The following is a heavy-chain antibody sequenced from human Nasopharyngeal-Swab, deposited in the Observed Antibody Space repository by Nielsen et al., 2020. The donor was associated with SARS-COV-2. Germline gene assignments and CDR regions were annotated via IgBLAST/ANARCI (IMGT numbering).Heavy chain of an antibody. J-gene: IGHJ3*02. Sequence: SVKVSCKASGFTFTSSAVQWVRQARGQRLEWIGWIVVGSGNTNYAQKFQGRVTITADKSTSTAYMELSSLRSEDTAVYYCARGDTIFGKGSYDAFDIWGQGTMVTVSS. CDR1: GFTFTSSA. V-gene: IGHV1-58*01. D-gene: IGHD3-3*01. CDR2: IVVGSGNT. CDR3: ARGDTIFGKGSYDAFDI.